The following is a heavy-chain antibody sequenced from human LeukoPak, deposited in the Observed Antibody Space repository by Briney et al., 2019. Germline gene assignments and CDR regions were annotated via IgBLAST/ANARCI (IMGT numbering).Heavy chain of an antibody. V-gene: IGHV1-69*05. CDR3: ARDDGDDDAFDI. CDR2: IIPIFGTA. Sequence: SVKFSCKASGGTFSSYAISWVRQAPGQGLEWMGRIIPIFGTANYAQKFQGRGTITTDESTSTAYMELSSLRSEDTAVYYCARDDGDDDAFDIWGQGTMVTVSS. CDR1: GGTFSSYA. J-gene: IGHJ3*02. D-gene: IGHD4-17*01.